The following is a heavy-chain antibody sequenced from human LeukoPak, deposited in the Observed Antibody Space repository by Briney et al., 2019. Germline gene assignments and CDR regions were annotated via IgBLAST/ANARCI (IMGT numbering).Heavy chain of an antibody. CDR1: GGSISSGSYY. J-gene: IGHJ5*02. CDR2: IYTSGST. Sequence: ASETLSLTCTVSGGSISSGSYYWSWIRQPAGKGLEWIGRIYTSGSTNYNPSLKSRVTISVDTSKNQFSLKLSSVTAADTAVYYCARGRSYDILTGPKRGNWSDPWGQGTLVTVSS. CDR3: ARGRSYDILTGPKRGNWSDP. D-gene: IGHD3-9*01. V-gene: IGHV4-61*02.